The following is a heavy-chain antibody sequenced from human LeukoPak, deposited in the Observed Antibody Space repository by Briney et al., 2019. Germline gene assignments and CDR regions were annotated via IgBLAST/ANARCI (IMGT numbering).Heavy chain of an antibody. J-gene: IGHJ1*01. CDR1: GYTFSGYY. CDR2: INPNSGGT. D-gene: IGHD3-3*01. Sequence: GASVTVSCKASGYTFSGYYMHWVRQAPGQGLEWMGWINPNSGGTKYAQKFQGRVTMTRDTSISTAYMELSRLRSDDTAVYYCATSYYDFWSYSSEYFQHWGQGTLVTVSS. CDR3: ATSYYDFWSYSSEYFQH. V-gene: IGHV1-2*02.